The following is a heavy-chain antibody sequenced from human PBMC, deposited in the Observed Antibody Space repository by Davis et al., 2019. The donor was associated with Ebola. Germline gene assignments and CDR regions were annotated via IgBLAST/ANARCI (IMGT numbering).Heavy chain of an antibody. J-gene: IGHJ6*04. D-gene: IGHD4-23*01. Sequence: GGSLRLSCAASGFTFSSYGMHWVRQAPGKGLEWVAVIWYDGSNKYYADSVKGRFTISRDNSKNTLYLQMNSLRAEDTAVYYCAREDYGGYYYGMDVWGKGTTVTVSS. CDR1: GFTFSSYG. CDR2: IWYDGSNK. V-gene: IGHV3-33*01. CDR3: AREDYGGYYYGMDV.